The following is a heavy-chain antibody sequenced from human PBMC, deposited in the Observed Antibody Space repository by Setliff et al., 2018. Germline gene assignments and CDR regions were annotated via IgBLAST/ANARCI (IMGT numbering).Heavy chain of an antibody. CDR2: IYSGGGGT. D-gene: IGHD2-2*03. V-gene: IGHV3-23*03. J-gene: IGHJ5*02. Sequence: GSLRLSCSASGFTFSTYGMTWVRQAPGKGLEWVSVIYSGGGGTYYADSVKGRFTISRDNSKNTLYLQMNSLRVEDTATYYCAKVDRATPTDWFDAWGQGSLVTVSS. CDR3: AKVDRATPTDWFDA. CDR1: GFTFSTYG.